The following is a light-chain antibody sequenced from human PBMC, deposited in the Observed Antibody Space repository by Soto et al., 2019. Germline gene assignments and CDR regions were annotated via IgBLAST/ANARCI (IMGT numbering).Light chain of an antibody. CDR2: AAS. V-gene: IGKV1-8*01. J-gene: IGKJ4*01. CDR1: QGISTY. Sequence: AIRMTQSPSSFSASTGDRVTITCRASQGISTYLAWYQQKPGKAPNLLIYAASTLQSGVPSRFSGSGSGTDFTLTISCLQSEDFATYYCQQYYSFPLTFGGGTEVEIK. CDR3: QQYYSFPLT.